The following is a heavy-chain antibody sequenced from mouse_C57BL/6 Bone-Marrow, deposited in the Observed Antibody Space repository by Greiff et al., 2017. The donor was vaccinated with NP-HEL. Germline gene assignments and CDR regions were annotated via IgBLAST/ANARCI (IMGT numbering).Heavy chain of an antibody. J-gene: IGHJ3*01. D-gene: IGHD1-1*01. CDR2: ISNLAYSI. CDR3: ERQEYYGSSSLAW. V-gene: IGHV5-15*01. CDR1: GFTFSDYG. Sequence: EVQGVESGGGLVQPGGSLKLSCAASGFTFSDYGMAWVRQAPRKGPEWVAFISNLAYSIYYADTVTGRFTISRENAKNTLYLEMSSLRSEDTAMYYCERQEYYGSSSLAWWGQGTLVTVSA.